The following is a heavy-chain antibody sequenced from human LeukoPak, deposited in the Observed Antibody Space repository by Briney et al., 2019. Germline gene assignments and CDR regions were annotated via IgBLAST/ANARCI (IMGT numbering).Heavy chain of an antibody. CDR1: GYSISSGYY. CDR3: ARPSRNYYDSSGYYPN. Sequence: PSETLSLTCTVSGYSISSGYYWGWIRQPPGKGLEWIGSIYHSGSTYYNPSLKSRVTISVDTSKNQFSLKLSSVTAADTAVYYCARPSRNYYDSSGYYPNWGQGTLVTVSS. D-gene: IGHD3-22*01. CDR2: IYHSGST. V-gene: IGHV4-38-2*02. J-gene: IGHJ4*02.